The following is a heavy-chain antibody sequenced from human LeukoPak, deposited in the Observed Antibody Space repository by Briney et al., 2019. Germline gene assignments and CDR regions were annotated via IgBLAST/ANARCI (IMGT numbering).Heavy chain of an antibody. J-gene: IGHJ4*02. CDR1: GFTFSNYA. CDR2: ISGSGGST. D-gene: IGHD3-3*01. Sequence: GGSLRLSCAASGFTFSNYAMSWVRQAPGKGLEWVSAISGSGGSTFYADSVKGRFTLSRDNSKNTLCLQMNSLRAEDTAVYYCATEPYYDFWSGYLDYFDYWGQGTLVTVSS. CDR3: ATEPYYDFWSGYLDYFDY. V-gene: IGHV3-23*01.